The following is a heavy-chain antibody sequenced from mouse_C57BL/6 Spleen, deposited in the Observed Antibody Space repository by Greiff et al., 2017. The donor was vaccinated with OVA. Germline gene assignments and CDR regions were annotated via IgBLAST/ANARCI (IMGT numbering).Heavy chain of an antibody. V-gene: IGHV1-42*01. D-gene: IGHD1-1*01. Sequence: EVKLQQSGPELVKPGASVKISCKASGYSFTGYYMNWVKQSPEKSLEWIGEINPSTGGTTYNQKFKAKATLTVDKSSSTAYMQLKSLTSEDSAVYYCARSHYYGSSPFAYWGQGTLVTVSA. J-gene: IGHJ3*01. CDR2: INPSTGGT. CDR1: GYSFTGYY. CDR3: ARSHYYGSSPFAY.